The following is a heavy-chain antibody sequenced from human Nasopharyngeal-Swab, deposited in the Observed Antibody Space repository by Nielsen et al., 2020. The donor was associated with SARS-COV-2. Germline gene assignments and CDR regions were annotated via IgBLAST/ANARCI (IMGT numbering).Heavy chain of an antibody. V-gene: IGHV1-46*01. D-gene: IGHD2-15*01. J-gene: IGHJ5*02. CDR2: INPGVGSA. CDR1: GYTFTRYY. CDR3: ARGGDPREVVAATDCFDP. Sequence: ASVKVSCKASGYTFTRYYIHWVRQAPGQGLECMGIINPGVGSARYSQNFQGRVTMTRDTSTSTVYMELSSLRSEDTAVYYCARGGDPREVVAATDCFDPWGQGTLVTVSS.